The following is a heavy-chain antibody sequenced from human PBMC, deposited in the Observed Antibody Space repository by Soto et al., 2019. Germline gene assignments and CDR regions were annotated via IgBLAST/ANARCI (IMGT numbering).Heavy chain of an antibody. V-gene: IGHV1-18*01. CDR3: ARDHRGGTDAFDI. J-gene: IGHJ3*02. D-gene: IGHD2-15*01. CDR2: ISAYNGNT. CDR1: GYTFTSFG. Sequence: QVQLVQSGAEVKKPGASVKVSCKASGYTFTSFGISWVRQAPGQGLEWMGGISAYNGNTNYAENLQGRVTMPTDTSTSTAYMELRSLRSDDTAVYYCARDHRGGTDAFDIWGQGTRVTVSS.